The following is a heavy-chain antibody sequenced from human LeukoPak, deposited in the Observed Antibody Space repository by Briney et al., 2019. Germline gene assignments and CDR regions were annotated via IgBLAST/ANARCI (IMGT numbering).Heavy chain of an antibody. CDR3: ASGGTYYDFWSGYYQYNWFDP. CDR2: INHSGST. CDR1: GGSFSGYY. V-gene: IGHV4-34*01. Sequence: PSETLSLTCAVYGGSFSGYYWSWIRQPPGKGLEWIGEINHSGSTNYNPSLKSRVTISVDTSKNQFSLKLSSVTAADTAVYYCASGGTYYDFWSGYYQYNWFDPWGQGTLVTVSS. J-gene: IGHJ5*02. D-gene: IGHD3-3*01.